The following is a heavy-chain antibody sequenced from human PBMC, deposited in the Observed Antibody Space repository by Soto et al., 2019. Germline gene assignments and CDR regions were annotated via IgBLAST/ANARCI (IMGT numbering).Heavy chain of an antibody. J-gene: IGHJ4*02. CDR3: ARSSMVPGDYFDF. Sequence: PSETLSLTCSVSGDSLKNHYWAWIRHSPGKGLEWIGNIYDSGSTNYSPALKSRVSMSVDTSKNLFSLKMNSVTAADTAVYYCARSSMVPGDYFDFWGQGTVVT. V-gene: IGHV4-59*11. CDR2: IYDSGST. CDR1: GDSLKNHY. D-gene: IGHD3-10*01.